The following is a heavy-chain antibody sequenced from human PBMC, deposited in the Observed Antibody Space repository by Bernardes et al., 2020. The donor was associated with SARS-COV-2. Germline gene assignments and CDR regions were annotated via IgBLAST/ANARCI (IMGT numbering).Heavy chain of an antibody. J-gene: IGHJ5*02. CDR3: ARDLGYCTNAVCSP. D-gene: IGHD2-8*01. CDR1: WFTFSSSW. Sequence: GGALSISFAGPWFTFSSSWMHWVRPTPGEGLVWGSRINSAWSSTSYADSVKGRFTISRDNARNTLFLQMNSLRADDTAVYYCARDLGYCTNAVCSPWGQGTLVTVSS. V-gene: IGHV3-74*01. CDR2: INSAWSST.